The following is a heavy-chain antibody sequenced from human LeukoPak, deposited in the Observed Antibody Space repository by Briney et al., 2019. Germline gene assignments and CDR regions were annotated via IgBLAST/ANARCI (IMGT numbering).Heavy chain of an antibody. Sequence: PRGSLRLSCAASGFAFSDSAIHWVCQASGKGLEWVGRIRGKGYSDPPAYAASVKGRFTISRDDSKSTAYLQMNSLKAEDTAVYSCTVPQGGGTWFDPLGPATQATVSS. CDR2: IRGKGYSDPP. CDR3: TVPQGGGTWFDP. CDR1: GFAFSDSA. D-gene: IGHD3-16*01. J-gene: IGHJ5*01. V-gene: IGHV3-73*01.